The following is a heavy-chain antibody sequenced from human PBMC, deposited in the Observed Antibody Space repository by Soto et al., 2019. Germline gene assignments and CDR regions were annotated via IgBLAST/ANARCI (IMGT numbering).Heavy chain of an antibody. CDR2: IDYGGST. D-gene: IGHD3-22*01. Sequence: PSETLSLTCTVSGGSISSSSYYWGWIRQPPGKGLEWIGSIDYGGSTYYNPSLKSRVTISVDTSKNQFSLKLSSVTAADTAVYYCASRLGYYYDSSGYPYWGQGTLVTVSS. V-gene: IGHV4-39*01. CDR1: GGSISSSSYY. CDR3: ASRLGYYYDSSGYPY. J-gene: IGHJ4*02.